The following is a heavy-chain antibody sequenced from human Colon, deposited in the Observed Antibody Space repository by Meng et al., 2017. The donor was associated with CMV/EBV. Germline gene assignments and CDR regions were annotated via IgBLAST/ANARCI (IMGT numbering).Heavy chain of an antibody. Sequence: CVASGLPFNNSAMHWVRQAPGKGLEWVASIRSRGTYIHYADSVKGRFTISRDNAKTSVYLQMDNLRGEDTAVYFCARVGSSGGMDYWGQGTLVTVSS. CDR1: GLPFNNSA. V-gene: IGHV3-21*01. CDR2: IRSRGTYI. J-gene: IGHJ4*02. CDR3: ARVGSSGGMDY. D-gene: IGHD2-15*01.